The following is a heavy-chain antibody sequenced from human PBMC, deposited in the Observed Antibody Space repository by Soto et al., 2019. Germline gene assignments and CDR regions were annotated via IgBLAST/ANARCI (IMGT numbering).Heavy chain of an antibody. Sequence: GASVKVSCKASGGTFSSYAISWVRQAPGQGLEWMGGIIPIFGTANYAQKFQGRVTITADESTSTAYMELSSLRSEDTAVYYCAXLRPNCGGDCYYHWFDPWGQGTLVTVSS. CDR3: AXLRPNCGGDCYYHWFDP. J-gene: IGHJ5*02. D-gene: IGHD2-21*02. V-gene: IGHV1-69*13. CDR2: IIPIFGTA. CDR1: GGTFSSYA.